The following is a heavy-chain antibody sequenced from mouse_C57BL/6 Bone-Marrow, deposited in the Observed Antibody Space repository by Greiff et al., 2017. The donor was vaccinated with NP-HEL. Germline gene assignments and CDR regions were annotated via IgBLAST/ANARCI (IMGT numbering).Heavy chain of an antibody. CDR3: DLQLYYAMDY. CDR1: GYTFTSYG. V-gene: IGHV1-81*01. Sequence: VKLVESGAELARPGASVKLSCKASGYTFTSYGISWVKQRTGQGLEWIGEIYPRSGNTYYNEKFKGKATLTADKSSSTAYMELRSLTSEDSAVYFSDLQLYYAMDYWGQGTSVTVSS. J-gene: IGHJ4*01. CDR2: IYPRSGNT. D-gene: IGHD6-1*01.